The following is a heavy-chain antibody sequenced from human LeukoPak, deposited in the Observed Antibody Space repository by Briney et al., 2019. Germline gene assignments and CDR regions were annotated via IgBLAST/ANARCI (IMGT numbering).Heavy chain of an antibody. CDR3: ARRWGGATSGFDY. V-gene: IGHV4-39*01. Sequence: SETLSLTCTVSGGSIGSSAYYWGWIRQPPGKGLEWIGSIFYSGSTYYNPSLKSRVTISLDTSKNQFSLRLSSVTAADTAVYYCARRWGGATSGFDYWGQGTLVTVSS. CDR1: GGSIGSSAYY. CDR2: IFYSGST. J-gene: IGHJ4*02. D-gene: IGHD1-26*01.